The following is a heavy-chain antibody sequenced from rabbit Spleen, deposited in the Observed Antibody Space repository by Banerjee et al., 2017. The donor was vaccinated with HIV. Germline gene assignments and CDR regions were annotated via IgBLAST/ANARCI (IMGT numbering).Heavy chain of an antibody. J-gene: IGHJ4*01. Sequence: QEQLVESGGGLVQPGGTLTLTCTASGFSFSSYYYMCWVRQAPGKGLEWIACIYAGTSGSTYYASWAKGRFTISKTSSTTVTLQMTSLTAADTATYFCARGRAGYAGYGGAMDGFNLWGPGTLVTVS. CDR3: ARGRAGYAGYGGAMDGFNL. D-gene: IGHD7-1*01. CDR1: GFSFSSYYY. V-gene: IGHV1S45*01. CDR2: IYAGTSGST.